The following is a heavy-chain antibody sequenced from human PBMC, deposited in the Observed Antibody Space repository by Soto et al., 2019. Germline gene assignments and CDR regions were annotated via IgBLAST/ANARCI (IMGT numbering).Heavy chain of an antibody. Sequence: EVQLVESGGGLVKPGRSLRLSCAASGFTLGGYVMNWFRQAPGKGLEWVGFIRSKAAGETLEYAASVKGRFTISRDDSKSIASLQMSSLKTEDTAVYYCAREEDIVGEDATTGYGMDVWGQGTTVIVSS. CDR3: AREEDIVGEDATTGYGMDV. J-gene: IGHJ6*02. CDR2: IRSKAAGETL. D-gene: IGHD2-15*01. V-gene: IGHV3-49*05. CDR1: GFTLGGYV.